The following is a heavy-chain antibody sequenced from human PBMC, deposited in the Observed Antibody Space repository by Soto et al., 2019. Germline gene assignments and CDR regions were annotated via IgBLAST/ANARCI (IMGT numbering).Heavy chain of an antibody. CDR1: GFTFSNYW. D-gene: IGHD5-12*01. Sequence: EVQLVESGGGLVQPGGSLRLSCAASGFTFSNYWMHWVRQAPGKGLVWVSRIKTDGRITNYVDSVKGRFTISRDNAKNTVYLQTDSLGVEDTGVYYCARVPNGGYAWIWGQGTPVPFSS. J-gene: IGHJ4*02. V-gene: IGHV3-74*01. CDR2: IKTDGRIT. CDR3: ARVPNGGYAWI.